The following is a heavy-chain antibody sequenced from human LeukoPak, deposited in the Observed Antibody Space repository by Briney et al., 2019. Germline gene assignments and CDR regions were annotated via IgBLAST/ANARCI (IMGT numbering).Heavy chain of an antibody. CDR2: LYSDGKT. CDR3: AREMYGGVPLN. CDR1: GFTVSSNY. D-gene: IGHD1-26*01. J-gene: IGHJ4*02. Sequence: GGSLRLSCAASGFTVSSNYMSWVRQPPGKGLEWVSILYSDGKTYYADSVEGRFTISRDTSKNTLFLQMNTLRAEDTALYYCAREMYGGVPLNWGQGTLLTVSS. V-gene: IGHV3-53*01.